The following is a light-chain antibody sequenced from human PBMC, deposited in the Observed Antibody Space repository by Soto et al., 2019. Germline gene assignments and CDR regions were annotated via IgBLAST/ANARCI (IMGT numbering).Light chain of an antibody. J-gene: IGKJ5*01. V-gene: IGKV3-15*01. CDR2: DIS. Sequence: EISMTQFPAILSASPGGGATLSCRAAQDVTTNFDWYQLRRGQPPRLLIYDISTRATGVPARFSGSGSGTEFTLTISGLQSEDFALYFCQQYNNWPFSFGPGTRLEIK. CDR3: QQYNNWPFS. CDR1: QDVTTN.